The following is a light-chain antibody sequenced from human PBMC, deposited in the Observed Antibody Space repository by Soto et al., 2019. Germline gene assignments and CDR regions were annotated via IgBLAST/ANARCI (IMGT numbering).Light chain of an antibody. CDR1: QRVSSNY. CDR3: QQYGDSPPT. V-gene: IGKV3-20*01. CDR2: GAS. J-gene: IGKJ1*01. Sequence: EIVLTQSPGTLSLSPGERPTLSCRASQRVSSNYLAWYQQKPGQAPRLXISGASSRAAGIPDRFSGSGAETEFTRTISRLEPDDFAVDHCQQYGDSPPTFGQGTKVDIK.